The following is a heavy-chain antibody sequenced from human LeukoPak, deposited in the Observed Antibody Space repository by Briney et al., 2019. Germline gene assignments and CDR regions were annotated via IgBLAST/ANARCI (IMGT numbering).Heavy chain of an antibody. CDR3: ARVKVVITTAYNWFDP. V-gene: IGHV1-18*01. D-gene: IGHD3-22*01. Sequence: SAYNGNTNYAQTLQGRVTMTTDTSTSTAYMELRSLRSDDTAVYYCARVKVVITTAYNWFDPWGQGTLVTVSS. J-gene: IGHJ5*02. CDR2: SAYNGNT.